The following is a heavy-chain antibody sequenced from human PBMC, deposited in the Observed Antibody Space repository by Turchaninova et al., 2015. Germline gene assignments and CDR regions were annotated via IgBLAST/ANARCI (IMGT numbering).Heavy chain of an antibody. Sequence: QITLKESGPTLVKPTQTVTLTCTFSGFSVSTNGVGVGWIRQPPGKALEWLALIYWDDDKRYSPSLTSRLTITQDTSKNQVVFTLTNMDPVDTATYYCAHNQRYNSGYYVDYWGQGTLVTGSS. CDR2: IYWDDDK. J-gene: IGHJ4*02. V-gene: IGHV2-5*02. CDR1: GFSVSTNGVG. D-gene: IGHD5-18*01. CDR3: AHNQRYNSGYYVDY.